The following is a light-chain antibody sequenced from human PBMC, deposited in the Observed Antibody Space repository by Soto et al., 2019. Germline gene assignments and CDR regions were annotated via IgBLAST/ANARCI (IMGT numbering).Light chain of an antibody. CDR1: SSNIGTGFD. CDR2: GNN. CDR3: QSYDSNLSGHVV. Sequence: QAVVTQPPSVSGAPGQRVTISCSGSSSNIGTGFDVHWYQQLPGTAPKLLIYGNNNRPSGVPDRFSGSKSGTSASLAITGLQAEDEADYYCQSYDSNLSGHVVFGGGTKLSVL. J-gene: IGLJ2*01. V-gene: IGLV1-40*01.